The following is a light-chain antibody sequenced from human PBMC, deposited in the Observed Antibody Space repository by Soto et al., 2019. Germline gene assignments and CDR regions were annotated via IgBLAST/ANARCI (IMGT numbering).Light chain of an antibody. CDR2: AAS. CDR3: QQYNIWRT. CDR1: QSVSSK. Sequence: EIVMTQSPATLSVSPGERATLSCRASQSVSSKLAWYQQKPGQAPRLLIYAASTRATGIPARFSGSGSGTEFTLTISSLQSVDFAIYYCQQYNIWRTFGQGTDVEIK. V-gene: IGKV3D-15*01. J-gene: IGKJ1*01.